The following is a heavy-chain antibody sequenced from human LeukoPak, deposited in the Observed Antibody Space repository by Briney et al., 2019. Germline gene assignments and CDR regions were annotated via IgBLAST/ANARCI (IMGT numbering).Heavy chain of an antibody. Sequence: GSLKLSFAASGITGSCKHLSWVRQASGKGLEWVSVIYSGGSTYYADSVKGRFTISRDNSKNTLYLQMNSLRVEDTAIYYCGKDWKLDYWGQGTLVTVSS. CDR3: GKDWKLDY. D-gene: IGHD1-1*01. CDR2: IYSGGST. CDR1: GITGSCKH. J-gene: IGHJ4*02. V-gene: IGHV3-53*01.